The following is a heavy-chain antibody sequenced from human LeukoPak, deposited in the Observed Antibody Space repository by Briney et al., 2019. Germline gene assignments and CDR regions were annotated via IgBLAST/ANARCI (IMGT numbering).Heavy chain of an antibody. CDR1: GFTFSSYS. CDR3: ARDDAYSREVGATDYYYYYMDV. J-gene: IGHJ6*03. CDR2: ISSSSSTI. V-gene: IGHV3-48*04. D-gene: IGHD1-26*01. Sequence: GGSLRLSCAASGFTFSSYSMNWVRQAPGKGLEWVSYISSSSSTIYYADSVKGRFTISRDNAKNSLYLQMNSLRAEDTAVYYCARDDAYSREVGATDYYYYYMDVWGKGTTVTVSS.